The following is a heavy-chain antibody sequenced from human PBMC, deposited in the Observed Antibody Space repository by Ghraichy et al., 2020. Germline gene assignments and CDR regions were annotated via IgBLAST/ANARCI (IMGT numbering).Heavy chain of an antibody. Sequence: GGSLRLSCAASGFTFSSYALNWVRQAPGKGLEWVSGFSRSGGSTHYADSVKGRFTISRDNSRNTLYLQMNSRRAEDTAVYYCARVIWFGESSYFDYWGQGTLVTVSS. V-gene: IGHV3-23*01. CDR3: ARVIWFGESSYFDY. CDR2: FSRSGGST. D-gene: IGHD3-10*01. J-gene: IGHJ4*02. CDR1: GFTFSSYA.